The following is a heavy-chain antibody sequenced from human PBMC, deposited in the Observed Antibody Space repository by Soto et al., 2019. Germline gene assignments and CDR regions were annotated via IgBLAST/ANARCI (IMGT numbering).Heavy chain of an antibody. CDR3: ARYNSYAIDY. D-gene: IGHD2-8*01. CDR2: IHYSGTT. V-gene: IGHV4-59*01. Sequence: SETLSLTCTASGTSISSYYWSWIRQPPGKGLEWIANIHYSGTTNYNPSLASRVTLSVDTSKNQFSLKMTTVTAADRAMYFCARYNSYAIDYWGRGTLVTVSS. J-gene: IGHJ4*02. CDR1: GTSISSYY.